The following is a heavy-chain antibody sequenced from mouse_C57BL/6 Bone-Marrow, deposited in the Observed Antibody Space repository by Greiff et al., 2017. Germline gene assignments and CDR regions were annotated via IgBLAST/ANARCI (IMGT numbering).Heavy chain of an antibody. CDR1: GFTFSDYG. J-gene: IGHJ1*03. V-gene: IGHV5-17*01. D-gene: IGHD2-2*01. Sequence: VQLQESGGGLVKPGGSLKLSCAASGFTFSDYGMHWVRQAPEKGLEWVAYISSGSSTIYYADTVKGRVTLSRDNAKNTLFLQMTRLRSEDTAMYDCARWLRRWYFDVWGTGTTVTVSS. CDR3: ARWLRRWYFDV. CDR2: ISSGSSTI.